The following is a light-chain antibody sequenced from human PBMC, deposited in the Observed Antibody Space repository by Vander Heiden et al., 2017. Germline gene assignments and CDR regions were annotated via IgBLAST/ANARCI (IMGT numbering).Light chain of an antibody. Sequence: DIQMTQPPSSLSASVGDRVTITCRAGQNIGNHLNWYRQKPGEAPNLLIYGASSLQSGVPSRFTGSGSGAEFTLTISSLLPEDFATYYCQQSYSAPLTFGGGTKVEIK. V-gene: IGKV1-39*01. CDR1: QNIGNH. CDR3: QQSYSAPLT. CDR2: GAS. J-gene: IGKJ4*01.